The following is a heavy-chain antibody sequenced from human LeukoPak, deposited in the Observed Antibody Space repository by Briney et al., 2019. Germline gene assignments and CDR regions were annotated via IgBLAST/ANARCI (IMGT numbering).Heavy chain of an antibody. J-gene: IGHJ4*02. CDR3: AREMYDSSGYTPLDY. CDR2: IYYSGST. Sequence: PSETLSLTCTVSGGSISSSSYYWGWIRQPPGKGLEWIGSIYYSGSTYYNPSLKSRVTISVDTSKNQFSLKLSSVTAADTAVYYCAREMYDSSGYTPLDYWGQGTLVTVSS. D-gene: IGHD3-22*01. V-gene: IGHV4-39*07. CDR1: GGSISSSSYY.